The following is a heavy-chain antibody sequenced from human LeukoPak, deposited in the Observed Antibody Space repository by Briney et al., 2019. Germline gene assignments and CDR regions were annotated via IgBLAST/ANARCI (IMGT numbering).Heavy chain of an antibody. CDR3: ARGGYRSSWYYFDY. J-gene: IGHJ4*02. D-gene: IGHD6-13*01. Sequence: SETLSHTCTVSGGSISSYYWSWIRQPPGKGLEWIGYIYYSGSTNYNPSLKSRVTISVDTSKNQFSLKLSSVTAADTAVYYCARGGYRSSWYYFDYWGQGTRVTVSS. V-gene: IGHV4-59*01. CDR1: GGSISSYY. CDR2: IYYSGST.